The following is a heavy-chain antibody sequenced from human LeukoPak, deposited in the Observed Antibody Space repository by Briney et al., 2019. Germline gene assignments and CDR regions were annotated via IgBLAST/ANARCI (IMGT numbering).Heavy chain of an antibody. D-gene: IGHD3-10*01. CDR1: GGSISSGSYY. CDR3: AILPHYGSGSYRDY. J-gene: IGHJ4*02. CDR2: IYTSGST. V-gene: IGHV4-61*02. Sequence: PSQTLSLTCTVSGGSISSGSYYWSWIRQPAGKGLEWIGRIYTSGSTNYNPSLKSRVTISVDTSKNQFSLKLSSVTAADTAVYYCAILPHYGSGSYRDYWGQGTLVTVSS.